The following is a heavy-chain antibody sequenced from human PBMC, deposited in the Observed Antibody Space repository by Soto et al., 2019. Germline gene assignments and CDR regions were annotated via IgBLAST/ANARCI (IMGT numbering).Heavy chain of an antibody. Sequence: GGSLRLSCSASGFTFSSYAMHWVRQAPGKGLEYVSAISSNGGSTYYADSVKGRFTISRDNSNNTLYLQMSSLRAEDTAVYYCVKMGLVDCSGGSCYRANWFDPWGQGTLVTVSS. CDR2: ISSNGGST. V-gene: IGHV3-64D*06. J-gene: IGHJ5*02. D-gene: IGHD2-15*01. CDR1: GFTFSSYA. CDR3: VKMGLVDCSGGSCYRANWFDP.